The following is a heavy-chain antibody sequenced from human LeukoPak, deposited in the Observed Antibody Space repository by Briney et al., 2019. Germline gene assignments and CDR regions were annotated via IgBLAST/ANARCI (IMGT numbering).Heavy chain of an antibody. CDR2: ISVSGGST. CDR1: GFTFSSYA. V-gene: IGHV3-23*01. Sequence: GGSLRLSCAASGFTFSSYAMSWVRQAPGKGLEWVSAISVSGGSTYYAASVKGRFTNSRDNSKNTLYLQMNSLRAADTAVSYCAKDSRVAPFDYWGQGTLVTVSS. CDR3: AKDSRVAPFDY. D-gene: IGHD2-2*01. J-gene: IGHJ4*02.